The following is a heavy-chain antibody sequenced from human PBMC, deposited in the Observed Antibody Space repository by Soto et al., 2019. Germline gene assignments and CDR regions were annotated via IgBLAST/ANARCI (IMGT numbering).Heavy chain of an antibody. CDR1: GDSVSSKSIA. Sequence: XXILSLTCAVSGDSVSSKSIAWNFVRQTPSRGLEWLGRTYYRSQWYNDYAVSVKSRITINPDTSKNQFSLQLNSVTPEDTAVYYCAKGKDTTGEFDYWGQGTLVTVSS. J-gene: IGHJ4*02. D-gene: IGHD1-1*01. CDR2: TYYRSQWYN. V-gene: IGHV6-1*01. CDR3: AKGKDTTGEFDY.